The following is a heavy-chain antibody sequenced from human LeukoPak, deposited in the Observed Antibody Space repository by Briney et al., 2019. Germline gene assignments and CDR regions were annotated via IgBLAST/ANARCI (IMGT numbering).Heavy chain of an antibody. CDR2: IYSGGST. J-gene: IGHJ3*02. CDR1: GFTLSNNY. V-gene: IGHV3-53*01. CDR3: AKDGFYYDSSGYYSRGYAFDI. Sequence: SGGSLRLSCAASGFTLSNNYMSWVRQAPGKGLEWVSVIYSGGSTYYADSVKGRFTISRDNSKNTLYLQMNSLRAEDTAVYYCAKDGFYYDSSGYYSRGYAFDIWGQGTMVTVSS. D-gene: IGHD3-22*01.